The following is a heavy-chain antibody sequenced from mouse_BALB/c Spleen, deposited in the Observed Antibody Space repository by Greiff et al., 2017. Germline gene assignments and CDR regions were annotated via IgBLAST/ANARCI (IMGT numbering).Heavy chain of an antibody. CDR3: ARPRYQGFAY. CDR1: GFSLTSYG. J-gene: IGHJ3*01. Sequence: VQLQESGPGLVAPSQSLSITCTVSGFSLTSYGVHWVRQPPGKGLEWLGVIWAGGSTNYNSALMSRLSISKDNSKSQVFLKMNSLQTDDTAMYYCARPRYQGFAYWGQGTLVTVSA. V-gene: IGHV2-9*02. CDR2: IWAGGST. D-gene: IGHD1-1*01.